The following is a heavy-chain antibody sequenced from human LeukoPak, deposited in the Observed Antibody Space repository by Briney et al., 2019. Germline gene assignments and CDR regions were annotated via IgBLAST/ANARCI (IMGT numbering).Heavy chain of an antibody. CDR3: AKDSGGLYCSGGSCYYYDY. Sequence: GRSMRLSCAASGFTFDDYAMHWVRQAPGKGLEWVSGISWNSCSIGYADSVKGGFTISRDNAKTALYLQMNSLRAEDTALYYCAKDSGGLYCSGGSCYYYDYWGQGTLVTVSS. CDR1: GFTFDDYA. V-gene: IGHV3-9*01. D-gene: IGHD2-15*01. J-gene: IGHJ4*02. CDR2: ISWNSCSI.